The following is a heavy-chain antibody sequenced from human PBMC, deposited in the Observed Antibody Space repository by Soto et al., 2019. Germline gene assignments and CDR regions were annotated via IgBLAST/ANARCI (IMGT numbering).Heavy chain of an antibody. Sequence: QLQLQESGPGLVRPSGPLSLTCAVSGGFTSTNNWWGWVRQSPGTGLGWIGDAYHSGSPESNSSLRGRLCIAVDKSKNHVPLKLTSATASNTALYSCARRPPGCYYGGSGIFDSWSQGILVSVSS. J-gene: IGHJ4*02. D-gene: IGHD3-10*01. CDR1: GGFTSTNNW. CDR2: AYHSGSP. CDR3: ARRPPGCYYGGSGIFDS. V-gene: IGHV4-4*02.